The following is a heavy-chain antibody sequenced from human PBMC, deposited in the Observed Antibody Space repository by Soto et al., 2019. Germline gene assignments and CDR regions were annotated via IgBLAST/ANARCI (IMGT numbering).Heavy chain of an antibody. Sequence: QVQLQESGPGLVKPSQTLSLTCSVSGGSISRDSYYWTWIRQHPGKGLEWIGYIYYTGITHYSPSLRTRVTISVDTSNSQFSLNLNSVTAADTAVYYCATGTSCWFESWGQGTLVTVSS. CDR2: IYYTGIT. J-gene: IGHJ5*01. CDR3: ATGTSCWFES. V-gene: IGHV4-31*03. CDR1: GGSISRDSYY. D-gene: IGHD2-2*01.